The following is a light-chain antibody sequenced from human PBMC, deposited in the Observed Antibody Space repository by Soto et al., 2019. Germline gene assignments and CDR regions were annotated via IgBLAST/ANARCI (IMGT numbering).Light chain of an antibody. CDR1: QSISSW. CDR2: DAS. CDR3: QQYKTYSRT. Sequence: DIQMTQSPSTLSASVGDRVTITCRVSQSISSWLAWYQQKPGKAPNLLIYDASSLESGVPSKFSGSGSGTEFTLTISSLQPDDFATYYCQQYKTYSRTFGQGTKVEIK. J-gene: IGKJ1*01. V-gene: IGKV1-5*01.